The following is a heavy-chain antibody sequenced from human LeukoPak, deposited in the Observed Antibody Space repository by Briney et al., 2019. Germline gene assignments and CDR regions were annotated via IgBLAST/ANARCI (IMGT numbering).Heavy chain of an antibody. V-gene: IGHV4-59*02. Sequence: PSETLSLTCTVSGDSVSSYYWSWVRQPPGKGLRWIGYIYYGGSTNYNPSLKNRVTISVDSPKNQFSLRLTSVTAADTALYYCARGSDSSGLRRFDYWGQGILVTVSS. CDR1: GDSVSSYY. J-gene: IGHJ4*02. CDR3: ARGSDSSGLRRFDY. D-gene: IGHD6-19*01. CDR2: IYYGGST.